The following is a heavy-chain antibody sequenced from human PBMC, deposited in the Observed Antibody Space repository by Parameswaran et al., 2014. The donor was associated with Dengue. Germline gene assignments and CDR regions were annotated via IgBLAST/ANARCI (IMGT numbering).Heavy chain of an antibody. CDR2: IKSKTDGGTT. Sequence: VRQAPGKGLEWVGRIKSKTDGGTTDYAAPVKGRFTISRDDSKTRLYLQMNSLKTEDTAVYYCTTEDYYDSSGYSGYWGQGTLVTVSS. J-gene: IGHJ4*02. V-gene: IGHV3-15*07. CDR3: TTEDYYDSSGYSGY. D-gene: IGHD3-22*01.